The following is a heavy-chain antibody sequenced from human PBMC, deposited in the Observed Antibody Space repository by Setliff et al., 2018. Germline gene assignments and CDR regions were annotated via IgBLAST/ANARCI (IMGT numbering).Heavy chain of an antibody. V-gene: IGHV1-18*04. CDR3: ARVPRLEWLLPTFDS. CDR1: GYTFISYG. D-gene: IGHD3-3*01. Sequence: GASVKVSCKTSGYTFISYGISWMRQAPGQGLEWMGWISGYNGNTDYAQSLQGRVTMTMDTSTSTAYMELRSLKSDDTAVYYCARVPRLEWLLPTFDSWGQGTLVTVSS. CDR2: ISGYNGNT. J-gene: IGHJ4*02.